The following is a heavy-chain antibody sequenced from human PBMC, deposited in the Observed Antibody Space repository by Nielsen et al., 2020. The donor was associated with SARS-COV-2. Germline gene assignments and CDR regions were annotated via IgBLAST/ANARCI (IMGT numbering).Heavy chain of an antibody. D-gene: IGHD2-15*01. V-gene: IGHV1-18*01. J-gene: IGHJ6*02. CDR3: ARGGYCSGGSCYPTQYYYYGMDV. Sequence: WVRQAPGQALEWMGWISAYNGNTNYAQKLQGRVTMTTDTSTSTAYMELRSLRSDDTAVYCCARGGYCSGGSCYPTQYYYYGMDVWGQGTTVTVSS. CDR2: ISAYNGNT.